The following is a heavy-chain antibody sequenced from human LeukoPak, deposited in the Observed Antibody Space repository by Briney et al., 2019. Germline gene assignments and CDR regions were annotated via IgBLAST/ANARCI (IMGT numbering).Heavy chain of an antibody. D-gene: IGHD3-10*01. J-gene: IGHJ3*02. CDR3: ARDATMVRGVIINAFDI. Sequence: ASVKVSCKASGYTFTNYAMHWVRQAPGQGLEWMGWINAGNGNTKYSQKFQGRVTITRDTSASTAYMELSSLRSEDTAVYYCARDATMVRGVIINAFDIWGQGTMVTVSS. CDR1: GYTFTNYA. V-gene: IGHV1-3*01. CDR2: INAGNGNT.